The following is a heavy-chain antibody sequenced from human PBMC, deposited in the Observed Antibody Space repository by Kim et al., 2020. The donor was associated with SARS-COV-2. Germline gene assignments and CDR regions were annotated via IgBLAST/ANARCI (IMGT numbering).Heavy chain of an antibody. CDR2: IYNSGST. J-gene: IGHJ3*02. CDR3: ARSISAGLLLREAFDI. D-gene: IGHD3-22*01. CDR1: GGSISSSSYS. Sequence: SETLSLTCTVSGGSISSSSYSWGWIRQPPGKGLEWIGSIYNSGSTHYNPSLNSRVTISVDSSKNQFSLKLSSVTAADTAVYYCARSISAGLLLREAFDIWGQGTMVTVSS. V-gene: IGHV4-39*01.